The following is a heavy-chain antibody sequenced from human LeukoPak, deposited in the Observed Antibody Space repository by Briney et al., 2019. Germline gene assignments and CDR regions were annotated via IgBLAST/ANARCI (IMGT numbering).Heavy chain of an antibody. J-gene: IGHJ4*02. CDR1: GFSFSDYY. D-gene: IGHD5-18*01. CDR3: ARAPGAMVARFDY. CDR2: ISSSGRTI. Sequence: PGGSLRLSCAASGFSFSDYYMSWIRQAPGKGLEWVSYISSSGRTIYYADSVKGRFTISRDNAKNSLYLQMNSLRAEDTAVYYCARAPGAMVARFDYWGQGTLVTVSS. V-gene: IGHV3-11*04.